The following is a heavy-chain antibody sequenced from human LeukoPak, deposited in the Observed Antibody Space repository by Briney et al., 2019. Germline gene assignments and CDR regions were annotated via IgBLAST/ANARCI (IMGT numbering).Heavy chain of an antibody. CDR2: INPNSGGT. Sequence: GASVKVSCKASGYIFTGYYMHWVRQAPGQGLEWMGWINPNSGGTNYAQKFQGRVTMTRDTSISTAYMELSRLRSDDTAVYYCAKPNGTYYLANDYWGQGTLVTVSS. CDR3: AKPNGTYYLANDY. V-gene: IGHV1-2*02. J-gene: IGHJ4*02. D-gene: IGHD1-26*01. CDR1: GYIFTGYY.